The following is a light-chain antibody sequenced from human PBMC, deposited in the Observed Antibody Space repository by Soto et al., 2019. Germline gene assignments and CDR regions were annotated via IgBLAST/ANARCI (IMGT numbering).Light chain of an antibody. CDR1: ISDVGGYNY. Sequence: QSALTQPRSVSGSPGQSVTISCTGTISDVGGYNYVSWYQQHPGKAPKLMIYDVSKRPSGVPDRFSGSKSGNTASLTISGLQAEDEADYYCCSYAGVFGTGTKLTVL. J-gene: IGLJ1*01. CDR2: DVS. CDR3: CSYAGV. V-gene: IGLV2-11*01.